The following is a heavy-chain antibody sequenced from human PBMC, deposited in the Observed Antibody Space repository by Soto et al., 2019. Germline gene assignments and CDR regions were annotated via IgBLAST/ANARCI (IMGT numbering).Heavy chain of an antibody. CDR1: GFTFRSYS. CDR2: ISSSGSYI. V-gene: IGHV3-21*01. CDR3: ARDVGDAYNPTLVY. Sequence: PGGSLRLSCTGSGFTFRSYSIHWFRQAPGKGLEWVSTISSSGSYIYQPDSLKGRFTISRDNAKDTVHLQVNSLRVEDTAMYYCARDVGDAYNPTLVYWGQGTQVTVSS. J-gene: IGHJ4*02. D-gene: IGHD1-1*01.